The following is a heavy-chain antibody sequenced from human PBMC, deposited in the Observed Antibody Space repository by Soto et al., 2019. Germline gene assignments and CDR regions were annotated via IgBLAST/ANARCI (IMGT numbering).Heavy chain of an antibody. Sequence: QVQLVESGGGVVQPGRSLRLSCAASGFTFSSYGMHWVRQAPGKGLEWVAVISYDGSNKYYADSVKGRFTISRDNSKNTLYLQMNSLRAEDTAVYYCAKGELWFGDPLDFDPWGQGTLVTVSS. CDR3: AKGELWFGDPLDFDP. CDR1: GFTFSSYG. D-gene: IGHD3-10*01. J-gene: IGHJ5*02. CDR2: ISYDGSNK. V-gene: IGHV3-30*18.